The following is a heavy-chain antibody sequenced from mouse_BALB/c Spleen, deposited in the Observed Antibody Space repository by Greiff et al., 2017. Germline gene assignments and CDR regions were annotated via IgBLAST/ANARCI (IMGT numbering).Heavy chain of an antibody. J-gene: IGHJ4*01. CDR3: ARDRTANYAMDY. Sequence: DVMLVESGGGLVQPGGSLRLSCATSGFTFTDYYMSWVRQPPGKALEWLGFIRNKANGYTTEYSASVKGRFTISRDNSQSILYLQMNTVRAEDSATYYCARDRTANYAMDYWGQGTSVTVSS. CDR2: IRNKANGYTT. CDR1: GFTFTDYY. V-gene: IGHV7-3*02. D-gene: IGHD1-2*01.